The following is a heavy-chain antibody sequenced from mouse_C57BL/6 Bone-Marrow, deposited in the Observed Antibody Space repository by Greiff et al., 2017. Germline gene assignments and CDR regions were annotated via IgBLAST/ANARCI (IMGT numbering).Heavy chain of an antibody. V-gene: IGHV1-9*01. CDR2: ILPGSGST. CDR1: GYTFTGYW. J-gene: IGHJ3*01. D-gene: IGHD1-1*01. Sequence: VQLQQSGAELMQPGASVTLSCKATGYTFTGYWLEWVQQRPGHGLEWIGEILPGSGSTNYNEKVKGKATFTADTSSNTDYMQLRSLTTEDSAIYYCARGNHDGSRTGFAYWGQGTLVTVSA. CDR3: ARGNHDGSRTGFAY.